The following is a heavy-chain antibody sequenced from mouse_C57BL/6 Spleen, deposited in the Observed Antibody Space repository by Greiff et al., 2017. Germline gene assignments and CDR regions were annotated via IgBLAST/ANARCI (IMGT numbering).Heavy chain of an antibody. Sequence: QVQLQQPGAELVRPGTSVKLSCKASGYTFTSYWMHWVKQRPGQGLEWIGVIDPSDSYTNYNQKFKGKATLTVDTSSSTAYMQLSSLTSADSAVYYCARHSGTLCDYWGQGTTLTVSS. CDR2: IDPSDSYT. J-gene: IGHJ2*01. CDR3: ARHSGTLCDY. CDR1: GYTFTSYW. D-gene: IGHD4-1*01. V-gene: IGHV1-59*01.